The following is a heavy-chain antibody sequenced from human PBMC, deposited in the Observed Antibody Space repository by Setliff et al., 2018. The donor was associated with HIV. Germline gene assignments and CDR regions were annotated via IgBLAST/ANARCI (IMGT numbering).Heavy chain of an antibody. V-gene: IGHV3-30*02. Sequence: LSLSCEASGFTFSSHGMHWLRQAPGKGLEWVTFIRYDGSDIHYADSVKGRFTISRDNSKNTLYLQMNSLRVEDAAVYYCAKDLGLREGSSPFDNWGQGTLVTVSS. D-gene: IGHD3-16*01. CDR3: AKDLGLREGSSPFDN. J-gene: IGHJ4*02. CDR1: GFTFSSHG. CDR2: IRYDGSDI.